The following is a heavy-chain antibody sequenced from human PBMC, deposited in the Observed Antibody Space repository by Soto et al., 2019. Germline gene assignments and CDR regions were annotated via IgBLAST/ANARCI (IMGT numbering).Heavy chain of an antibody. CDR2: ILPVFHSP. CDR1: GDTFNTFY. Sequence: QVQLVQSGAEVKKPGSSVRVSCKSSGDTFNTFYMTWVRQAPGQGLEWMGGILPVFHSPNYAERFKDRVTITADESTTTVYMEVNNLTPEDTAVYFCARALGVPYSSVFDHWGQGTLVAVSS. J-gene: IGHJ4*02. V-gene: IGHV1-69*01. D-gene: IGHD3-22*01. CDR3: ARALGVPYSSVFDH.